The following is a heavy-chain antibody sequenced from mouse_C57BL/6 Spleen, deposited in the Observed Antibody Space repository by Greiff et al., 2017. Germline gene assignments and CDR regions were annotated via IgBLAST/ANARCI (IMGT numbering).Heavy chain of an antibody. V-gene: IGHV1-64*01. D-gene: IGHD4-1*01. CDR1: GYTFTSYW. J-gene: IGHJ3*01. CDR3: ARSGWDVWFAY. Sequence: QVQLQQPGAELVKPGASVKLSCKASGYTFTSYWMHWVKQRPGQGLEWIGMIHPNSGSTNYNEKFKSKATLTVDKSSSTADMQLSSLTSEDSAVYYCARSGWDVWFAYWGQGTLVTVSA. CDR2: IHPNSGST.